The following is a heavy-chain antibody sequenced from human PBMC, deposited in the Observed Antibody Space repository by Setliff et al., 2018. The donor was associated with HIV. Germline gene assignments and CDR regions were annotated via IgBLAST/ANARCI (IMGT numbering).Heavy chain of an antibody. Sequence: ASVKVSCKASGGTFSSYAISWVRQAPGQGREWMGGIIPILGIANYAQKFQGRVTITTDESTSTAYMELSSLRSEDTAVYYCARVRDPVKHNSGWYWGYYFDYWGQGTLVTVSS. J-gene: IGHJ4*02. CDR2: IIPILGIA. CDR3: ARVRDPVKHNSGWYWGYYFDY. CDR1: GGTFSSYA. D-gene: IGHD6-19*01. V-gene: IGHV1-69*10.